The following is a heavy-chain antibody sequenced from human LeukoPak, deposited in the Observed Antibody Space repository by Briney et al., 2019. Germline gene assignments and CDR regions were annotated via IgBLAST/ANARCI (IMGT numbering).Heavy chain of an antibody. CDR2: TNWNGGST. Sequence: GGSLRLSCAASGFTFDDYGMSWVSHVGGKGMEWVSGTNWNGGSTGYAASVKGRFTISRDNAKKSLYLQMNSLRAEDSALYHCARVSSGGSFYYFDYWGQGTLVTVSS. V-gene: IGHV3-20*01. D-gene: IGHD6-19*01. J-gene: IGHJ4*02. CDR1: GFTFDDYG. CDR3: ARVSSGGSFYYFDY.